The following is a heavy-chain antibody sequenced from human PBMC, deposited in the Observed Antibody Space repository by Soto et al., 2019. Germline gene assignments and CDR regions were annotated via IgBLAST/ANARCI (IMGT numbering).Heavy chain of an antibody. J-gene: IGHJ4*02. CDR3: AKDRRIAVAGIDY. CDR2: ISYDGSNK. CDR1: GFTFSSYG. D-gene: IGHD6-19*01. V-gene: IGHV3-30*18. Sequence: QVQLVESGGGVVQPGRSLRLSCAASGFTFSSYGMHWVRQAPGKGLEWVAVISYDGSNKYYADSVKGRFTISRDNSKNTLYLQMNSLRAEDTAVYYCAKDRRIAVAGIDYWGQGTLVTVSS.